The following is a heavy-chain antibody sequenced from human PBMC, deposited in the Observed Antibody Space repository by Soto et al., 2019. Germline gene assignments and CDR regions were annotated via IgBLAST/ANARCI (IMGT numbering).Heavy chain of an antibody. CDR3: ARSSRYQYDSSEGNFDY. V-gene: IGHV4-4*02. Sequence: QVQLQESGPGLVKPSGTLSLTCAVSGVSISSNNWWSWVRQPPGKGLEWIGEMYHTGSTNYNPSLTSRVTISVDKSKNHFPLELNSVTAADTAVYYCARSSRYQYDSSEGNFDYWGQGTLVTVSS. CDR1: GVSISSNNW. D-gene: IGHD3-22*01. CDR2: MYHTGST. J-gene: IGHJ4*02.